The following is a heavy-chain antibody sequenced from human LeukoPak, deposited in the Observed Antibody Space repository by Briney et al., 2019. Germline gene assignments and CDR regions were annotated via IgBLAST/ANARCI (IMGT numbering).Heavy chain of an antibody. V-gene: IGHV3-48*01. CDR1: GLTFTSYT. D-gene: IGHD2/OR15-2a*01. J-gene: IGHJ4*02. CDR3: ARNFDS. Sequence: GRSLRLSSAASGLTFTSYTMNSVRRAPGTRLKCVSYITSSSSTISYADSVKGRFTMSRDNAEHSTYLQMNSLRAEDTAVYYCARNFDSWGQGTLVTVPS. CDR2: ITSSSSTI.